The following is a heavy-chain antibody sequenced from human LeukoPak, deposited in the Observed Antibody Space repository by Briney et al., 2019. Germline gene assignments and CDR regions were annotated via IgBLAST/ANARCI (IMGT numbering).Heavy chain of an antibody. CDR1: GFTFSSYA. CDR3: ARHPDSSGYYAFDY. D-gene: IGHD3-22*01. CDR2: ISGSGGST. V-gene: IGHV3-23*01. Sequence: TGGSLRLSWAASGFTFSSYAMSWVRQAPGKGLEWVSAISGSGGSTYYADSVKGRFTISRDNSKNTLYLQMNSLRAEDTAVYYCARHPDSSGYYAFDYWGQGTLVTVSS. J-gene: IGHJ4*02.